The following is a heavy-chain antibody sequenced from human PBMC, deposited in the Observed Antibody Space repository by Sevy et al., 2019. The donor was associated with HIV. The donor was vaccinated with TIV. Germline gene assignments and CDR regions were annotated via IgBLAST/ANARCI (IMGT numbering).Heavy chain of an antibody. D-gene: IGHD3-10*01. CDR3: ARGGYYGSLYYFDY. Sequence: GGSLRLSCAASGFTFSNYFINWVRQAPGKGLEWVSSISSGSSYIFYADSVKGRFTISRDNAKNSLYLHMNSLRAEDTAVYYCARGGYYGSLYYFDYWGPGTLVTVS. CDR2: ISSGSSYI. J-gene: IGHJ4*02. V-gene: IGHV3-21*01. CDR1: GFTFSNYF.